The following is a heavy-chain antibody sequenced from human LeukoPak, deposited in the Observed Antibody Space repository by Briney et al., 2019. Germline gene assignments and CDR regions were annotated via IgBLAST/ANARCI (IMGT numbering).Heavy chain of an antibody. D-gene: IGHD3-10*01. V-gene: IGHV3-73*01. CDR2: IRSKANSYAT. J-gene: IGHJ6*02. Sequence: GGSLRLSCAASGFTFSGSAMHWVRQASGKGLEWVGRIRSKANSYATAYAASVKGRFTISRDDSKNTAYLQMNSLKTEDTAAYYCTRLWDVGAGPDSQYYYYYGMDVWGQGTTVTVSS. CDR3: TRLWDVGAGPDSQYYYYYGMDV. CDR1: GFTFSGSA.